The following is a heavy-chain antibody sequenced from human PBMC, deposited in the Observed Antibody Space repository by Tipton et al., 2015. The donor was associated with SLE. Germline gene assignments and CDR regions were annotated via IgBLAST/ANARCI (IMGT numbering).Heavy chain of an antibody. D-gene: IGHD3-10*01. CDR2: IHDSGST. J-gene: IGHJ4*02. Sequence: TLSLTCTVSGGSISSSGYYWSWIRQPPGKGLEWIGYIHDSGSTIYNSSLKSRVTMSIDTSNNQFSLKLTSVTAADTAVYYCARGGSRGFDYWGQGTLVTVSS. CDR1: GGSISSSGYY. CDR3: ARGGSRGFDY. V-gene: IGHV4-61*08.